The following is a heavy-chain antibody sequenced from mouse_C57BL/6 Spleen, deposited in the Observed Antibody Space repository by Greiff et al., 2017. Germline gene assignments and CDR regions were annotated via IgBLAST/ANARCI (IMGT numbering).Heavy chain of an antibody. J-gene: IGHJ1*03. CDR1: GYTFTSYW. CDR2: IYPSDSAT. Sequence: QVQLQQPGAELVRPGSSVKLSCKASGYTFTSYWMDWVKQRPGQGLEWIGNIYPSDSATHYNQKFKDKATLTVDKSSSTAYMQLSCLTSEDSAVYYCARNYYGSPWYFDVWGTGTTVTVSS. D-gene: IGHD1-1*01. CDR3: ARNYYGSPWYFDV. V-gene: IGHV1-61*01.